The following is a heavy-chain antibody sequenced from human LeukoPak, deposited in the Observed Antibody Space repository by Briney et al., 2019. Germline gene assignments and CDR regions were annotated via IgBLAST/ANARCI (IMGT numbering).Heavy chain of an antibody. J-gene: IGHJ5*02. Sequence: ASVKVSSKASGYTFTVYYMHWVRQAPGQGLEWMGWINPNSGGTNYAQKFQGRVTMTRDTAISTAYMELSRLRSDDTAVYYCARRGIAAVGFDPWGQGTLVTVSS. CDR2: INPNSGGT. V-gene: IGHV1-2*02. CDR1: GYTFTVYY. CDR3: ARRGIAAVGFDP. D-gene: IGHD6-13*01.